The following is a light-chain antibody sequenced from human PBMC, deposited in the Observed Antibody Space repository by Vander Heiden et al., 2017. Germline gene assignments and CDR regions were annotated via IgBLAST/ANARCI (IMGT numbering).Light chain of an antibody. Sequence: EIVMTQSPATLSVSPGERATLSCRASQSVSSNLAWYQQKPGQAPRLLIYGASTRATAFPARFSGSGSGTEFTLTISSLQSEDFAAYYCHQYNNWPHSFGKGTKVEIK. J-gene: IGKJ1*01. V-gene: IGKV3-15*01. CDR1: QSVSSN. CDR3: HQYNNWPHS. CDR2: GAS.